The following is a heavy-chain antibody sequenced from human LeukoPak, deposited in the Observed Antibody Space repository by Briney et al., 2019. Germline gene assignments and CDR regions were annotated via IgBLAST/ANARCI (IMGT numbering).Heavy chain of an antibody. CDR3: ARGVVTAIQDY. CDR1: GDSIGSTTTYY. D-gene: IGHD2-21*02. CDR2: VNYRGTP. J-gene: IGHJ4*02. Sequence: SETLSLTCTVSGDSIGSTTTYYWGWIRQPPGKGLEWIGNVNYRGTPHYNPSLKSRVTISVDTSKNQFSLKLSSVTAADTAVYYCARGVVTAIQDYWGQGTLVTVSS. V-gene: IGHV4-39*07.